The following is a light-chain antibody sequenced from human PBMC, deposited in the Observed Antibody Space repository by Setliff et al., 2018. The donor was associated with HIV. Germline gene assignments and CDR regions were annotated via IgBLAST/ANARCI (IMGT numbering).Light chain of an antibody. CDR3: QVWDSSSDHPYV. CDR1: NIGGKS. Sequence: LTQPPSVSVAPGKTARITCGGNNIGGKSVHWYQQKPGQAPVLVISYDSDRPSGIPERFSGSNSGNTATLTISRVEAGDEADYYCQVWDSSSDHPYVFGTGTKVTVL. CDR2: YDS. J-gene: IGLJ1*01. V-gene: IGLV3-21*04.